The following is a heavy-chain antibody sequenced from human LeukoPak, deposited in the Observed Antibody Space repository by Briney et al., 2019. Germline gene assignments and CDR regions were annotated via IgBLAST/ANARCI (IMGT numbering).Heavy chain of an antibody. CDR1: GFPFGIYA. V-gene: IGHV3-23*01. Sequence: QPGGSLRLSCAASGFPFGIYAMTWARQAPGKGLEWVSAISRGAIDIYYADSVQGRFTISRDDSKNAVYLQMNNLRSEDTAVYYCTKEVWGSYPDWGQGTLVTVSS. CDR2: ISRGAIDI. D-gene: IGHD3-16*02. J-gene: IGHJ4*02. CDR3: TKEVWGSYPD.